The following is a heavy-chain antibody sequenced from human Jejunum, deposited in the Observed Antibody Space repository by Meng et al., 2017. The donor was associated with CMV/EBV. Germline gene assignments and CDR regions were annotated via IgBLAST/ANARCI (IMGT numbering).Heavy chain of an antibody. Sequence: LSCAASGFTFSGYYMIWVRRAPGKVLEWISHINGPATTVYYANSVKGQFTISRDNAQNSLYLQMDSLRVEDSAVYYCARDPRNKGLDPWGQGTLVTVSS. CDR3: ARDPRNKGLDP. J-gene: IGHJ5*02. CDR2: INGPATTV. V-gene: IGHV3-11*01. CDR1: GFTFSGYY.